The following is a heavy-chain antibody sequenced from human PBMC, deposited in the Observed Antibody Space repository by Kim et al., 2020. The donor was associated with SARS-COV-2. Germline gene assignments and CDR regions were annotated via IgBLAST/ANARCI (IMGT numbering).Heavy chain of an antibody. V-gene: IGHV3-33*01. CDR1: GFTFRTYG. Sequence: GGSLRLSCAASGFTFRTYGMNWVRQAPGKGLEWVAVIWYDGSNRYYADSVKGRFTISRDNSKNTLYLQMNSLRAEDTAVYYCARDGERFGAGSHSYFDNGGQGTLVSVSS. CDR2: IWYDGSNR. CDR3: ARDGERFGAGSHSYFDN. J-gene: IGHJ4*02. D-gene: IGHD3-10*01.